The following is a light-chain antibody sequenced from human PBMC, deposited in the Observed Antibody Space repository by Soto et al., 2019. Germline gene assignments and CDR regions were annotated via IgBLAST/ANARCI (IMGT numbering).Light chain of an antibody. V-gene: IGKV3-11*01. CDR1: QSISSY. CDR2: DAS. Sequence: ETVLTQSPATLSLSPGERATLSCRASQSISSYLAWYQQKPGQAPRLLIYDASNRATGIPARFSGSGSGTEFTLTINSLQSEDSAVYYCQQRSSFGQGTRLENK. J-gene: IGKJ5*01. CDR3: QQRSS.